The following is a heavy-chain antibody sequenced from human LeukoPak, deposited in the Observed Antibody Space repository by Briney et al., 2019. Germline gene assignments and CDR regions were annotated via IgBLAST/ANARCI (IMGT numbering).Heavy chain of an antibody. CDR1: GYSFTSYW. CDR3: ARLRRSGSSRSHRDWFDP. D-gene: IGHD1-26*01. J-gene: IGHJ5*02. V-gene: IGHV5-51*01. Sequence: GESLKISCKGSGYSFTSYWIGWVRQMPGKGLGWMGIVYPGDSDTRYSPSFQGQVTISADKSISTAYLQWSSLKASDTAMYYCARLRRSGSSRSHRDWFDPWGQGTLVTVSS. CDR2: VYPGDSDT.